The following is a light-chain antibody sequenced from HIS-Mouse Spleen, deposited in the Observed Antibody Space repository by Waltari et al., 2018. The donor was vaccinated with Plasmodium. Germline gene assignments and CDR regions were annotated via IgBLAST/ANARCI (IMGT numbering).Light chain of an antibody. Sequence: SYELTQPPSVSVSPGQTARITCSGDALPKQYAYWYQQKPGQAPVLVIYKDSERPSGIPDRFSGSSSGTTGTLTISGVQAEDEADYYCQSADSSGTPNWVFGGGTKLTVL. CDR2: KDS. CDR1: ALPKQY. V-gene: IGLV3-25*03. CDR3: QSADSSGTPNWV. J-gene: IGLJ3*02.